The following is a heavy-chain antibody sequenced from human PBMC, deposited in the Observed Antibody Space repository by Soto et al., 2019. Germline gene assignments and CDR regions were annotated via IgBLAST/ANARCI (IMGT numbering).Heavy chain of an antibody. CDR1: GGSISSYY. CDR3: YSTGYSSSWYLSRYYYYYGMDV. CDR2: IYTSGST. V-gene: IGHV4-4*07. J-gene: IGHJ6*02. Sequence: SETLSLTCTVSGGSISSYYWSWIRQPAGKGLEWIGRIYTSGSTNYNPSLKSRVTMSVDTSKNQFSLKLSSVTAADTAVYYCYSTGYSSSWYLSRYYYYYGMDVWGQGTTVTVSS. D-gene: IGHD6-13*01.